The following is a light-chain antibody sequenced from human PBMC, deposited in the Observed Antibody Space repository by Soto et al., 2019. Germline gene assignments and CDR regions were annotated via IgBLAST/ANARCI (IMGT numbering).Light chain of an antibody. V-gene: IGLV2-14*01. CDR2: EVN. CDR3: SSYTDTSTFV. Sequence: QSVLTQPPSVCGYLGQSITISCTGTSSDVGGYNYVSWYQHHPGRAPKLLIYEVNIRPSGVSSHFSGSKSGNTAYLTIAGLQAEDEADYYCSSYTDTSTFVFGTGTKVTVL. CDR1: SSDVGGYNY. J-gene: IGLJ1*01.